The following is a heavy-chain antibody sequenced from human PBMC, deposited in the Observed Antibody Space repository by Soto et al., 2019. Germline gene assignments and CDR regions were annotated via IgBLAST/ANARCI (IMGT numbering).Heavy chain of an antibody. CDR1: GDTFSNYP. J-gene: IGHJ4*02. D-gene: IGHD2-21*02. Sequence: VQLVQSGAEVKKPGSSVKVSFKASGDTFSNYPFIWVRQAPGQGLDWMGGIIPIFGTTDYGQRFQGRVTTTADESTNTAYMELSSLRSDDTAVYYCARGLYCGGGCYSHFDYWGQGTLVTVSS. CDR2: IIPIFGTT. CDR3: ARGLYCGGGCYSHFDY. V-gene: IGHV1-69*01.